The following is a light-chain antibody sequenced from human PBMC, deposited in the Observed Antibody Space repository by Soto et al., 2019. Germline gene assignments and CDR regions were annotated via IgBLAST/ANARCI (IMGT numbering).Light chain of an antibody. CDR3: QQTYSTPIT. J-gene: IGKJ5*01. Sequence: DIQMTKSPASLSASVGDKVTITCRASQSIITYLNWFQQKPGKAPKVLIYDASTLRSGVPSRFRGSAFGTDFTLTINNLQPEDFASYYCQQTYSTPITFGQGTRLEIK. V-gene: IGKV1-39*01. CDR1: QSIITY. CDR2: DAS.